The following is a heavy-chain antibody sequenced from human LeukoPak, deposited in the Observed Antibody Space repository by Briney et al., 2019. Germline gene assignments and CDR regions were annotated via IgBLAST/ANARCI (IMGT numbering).Heavy chain of an antibody. D-gene: IGHD5-18*01. V-gene: IGHV2-5*02. J-gene: IGHJ4*02. CDR2: IFWDDDK. Sequence: SGPALVKPPQTLTLTCTFSGFSFTTSGVGVGWIRQRPGKALEWLGMIFWDDDKRYSPSLKSRLTITEHASENQVVLTMTNMNPADTGTYFCAHTGYSYGLDYWGQGTLVTVSS. CDR3: AHTGYSYGLDY. CDR1: GFSFTTSGVG.